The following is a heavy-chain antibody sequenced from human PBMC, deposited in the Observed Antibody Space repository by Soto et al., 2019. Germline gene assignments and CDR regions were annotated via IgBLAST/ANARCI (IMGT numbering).Heavy chain of an antibody. CDR2: ISSDGGST. CDR1: GFTFNTYA. J-gene: IGHJ1*01. CDR3: VKESFSVRYYFGSAEYLQH. Sequence: PGGSLRLSCSASGFTFNTYAMHWVRQAPGKGLEYVSAISSDGGSTYYADSVKGRFTISRDNSKNTLYLQMSSLRAEDTAVYYCVKESFSVRYYFGSAEYLQHWGQGTLVTVSS. V-gene: IGHV3-64D*06. D-gene: IGHD1-26*01.